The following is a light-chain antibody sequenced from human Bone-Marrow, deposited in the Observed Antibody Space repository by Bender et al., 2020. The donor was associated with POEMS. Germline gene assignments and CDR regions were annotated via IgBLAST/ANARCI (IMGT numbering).Light chain of an antibody. V-gene: IGLV1-47*02. J-gene: IGLJ3*02. CDR2: SNY. CDR1: DSNFGGNN. Sequence: QSVLTQPPSASGTPGQSVIISCSGTDSNFGGNNVNWYQHLPGSAPRLVVYSNYLRPSGVPAGFSGSKSGTSASLAISGLRSEDEADYYCGTWDVSLSGRVFGGGTKLTVL. CDR3: GTWDVSLSGRV.